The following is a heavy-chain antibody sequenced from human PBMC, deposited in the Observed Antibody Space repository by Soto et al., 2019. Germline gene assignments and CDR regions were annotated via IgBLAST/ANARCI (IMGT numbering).Heavy chain of an antibody. CDR2: INGDGSST. CDR1: GFTFSSYW. D-gene: IGHD1-26*01. V-gene: IGHV3-74*01. CDR3: SRVGGSTWH. J-gene: IGHJ4*02. Sequence: LRLSCAASGFTFSSYWMHWVRQAPGKGLVWVSRINGDGSSTNYADFVKGRFAISRDNAKNTLYLQMNSLRVEDTAVYYCSRVGGSTWHWGQGTLVTVSS.